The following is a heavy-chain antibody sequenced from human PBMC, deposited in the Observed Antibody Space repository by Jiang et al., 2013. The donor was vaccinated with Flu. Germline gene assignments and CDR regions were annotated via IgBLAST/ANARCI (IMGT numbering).Heavy chain of an antibody. CDR2: IYTSGST. D-gene: IGHD6-13*01. CDR3: AREGDSSSWYRIDY. Sequence: KPSQTLSLTCTVSGGSISSGSYYWSWIRQPAGKGLEWIGRIYTSGSTNYNPSLKSRVTISVDTSKNQFSLKLSSVTAADTAVYYCAREGDSSSWYRIDYWGQGTLVTVSS. J-gene: IGHJ4*02. V-gene: IGHV4-61*02. CDR1: GGSISSGSYY.